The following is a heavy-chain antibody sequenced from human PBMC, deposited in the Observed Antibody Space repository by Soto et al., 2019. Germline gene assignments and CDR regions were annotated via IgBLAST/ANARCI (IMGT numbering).Heavy chain of an antibody. V-gene: IGHV3-72*01. CDR2: TRNKANSYTT. Sequence: GESLKISCAASGFTFSDHYMDWVRQAPGKGLDWVGRTRNKANSYTTEYAASVKGRFTISRDDSKNSLYLQMNSLKTEDTAVYYCARSQRPLAYCGGDCYDAFDIWGQGTMVTVSS. D-gene: IGHD2-21*02. CDR1: GFTFSDHY. CDR3: ARSQRPLAYCGGDCYDAFDI. J-gene: IGHJ3*02.